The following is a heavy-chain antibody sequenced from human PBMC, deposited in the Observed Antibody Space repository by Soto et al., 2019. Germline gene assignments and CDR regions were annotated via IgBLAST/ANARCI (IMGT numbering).Heavy chain of an antibody. CDR1: GGSFIGYY. CDR2: INHSGIT. V-gene: IGHV4-34*01. Sequence: SETLSLTCAGYGGSFIGYYCSWIRHPPWKGLEWIGEINHSGITNYNPSLKSRVTISVDTSKNQFSLKLSSVTAADTAVYYCARGRSLRYFDWFQGPYFDYWGQRNLVAVSS. D-gene: IGHD3-9*01. J-gene: IGHJ4*02. CDR3: ARGRSLRYFDWFQGPYFDY.